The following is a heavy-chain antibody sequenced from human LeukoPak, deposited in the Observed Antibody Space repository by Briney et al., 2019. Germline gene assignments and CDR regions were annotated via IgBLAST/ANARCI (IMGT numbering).Heavy chain of an antibody. Sequence: EASVKVSCKASGYTFISYAMHWVRQAPGQRLEWMGWINAGNGNTKYSQKFQGRVTITRDTSASTAYMELSSLRSEDTAVYYCARPSRYHNYFDYWGQGTLVTVSS. CDR3: ARPSRYHNYFDY. J-gene: IGHJ4*02. CDR2: INAGNGNT. CDR1: GYTFISYA. V-gene: IGHV1-3*01. D-gene: IGHD3-9*01.